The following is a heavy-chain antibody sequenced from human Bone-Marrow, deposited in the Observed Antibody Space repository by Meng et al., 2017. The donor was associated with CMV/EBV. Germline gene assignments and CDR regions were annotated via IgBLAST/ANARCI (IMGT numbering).Heavy chain of an antibody. CDR3: ARAKSYGGSFIFYD. J-gene: IGHJ4*02. Sequence: GESLKISCAASGFTFSSYSMNWDRQAPGKGLEWVSSISSSSSYIYYADSVKGRFTISRDNAKNSLYLQMNSLRAEDTAVYYCARAKSYGGSFIFYDWGQGTLVTVSS. CDR1: GFTFSSYS. V-gene: IGHV3-21*01. D-gene: IGHD1-26*01. CDR2: ISSSSSYI.